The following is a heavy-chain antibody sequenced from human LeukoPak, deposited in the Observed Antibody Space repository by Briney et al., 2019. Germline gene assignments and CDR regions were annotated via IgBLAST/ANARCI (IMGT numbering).Heavy chain of an antibody. D-gene: IGHD2-15*01. CDR2: INGDGSST. Sequence: QPGGSLRLSCAASGFTFSRYWMHWVRHGPGKGLVWVSHINGDGSSTNSADSVKGRFTISRDNAKNTLYLQMNSLRAEDTAVYFCARGVVEAALYAMDVWGQGTTVTVSS. V-gene: IGHV3-74*01. J-gene: IGHJ6*02. CDR1: GFTFSRYW. CDR3: ARGVVEAALYAMDV.